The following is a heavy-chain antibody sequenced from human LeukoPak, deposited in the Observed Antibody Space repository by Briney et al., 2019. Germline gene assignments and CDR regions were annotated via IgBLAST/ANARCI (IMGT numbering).Heavy chain of an antibody. J-gene: IGHJ5*02. D-gene: IGHD2-15*01. Sequence: GSLRLPCAASGFTFGAYWMSWFRQAPGKGLEWIGYIFYSGHTNYNPSLRSRVTISLDTSKTQFSLRLSSVTAADTAVYYCARDTDRRSSPGSWFDPWGQGTLVTVSS. CDR2: IFYSGHT. CDR1: GFTFGAYW. CDR3: ARDTDRRSSPGSWFDP. V-gene: IGHV4-59*01.